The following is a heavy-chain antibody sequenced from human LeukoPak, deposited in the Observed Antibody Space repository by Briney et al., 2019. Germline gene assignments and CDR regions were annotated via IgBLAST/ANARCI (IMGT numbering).Heavy chain of an antibody. CDR1: EFTFSSYA. CDR2: ISFDGNDE. V-gene: IGHV3-30-3*01. J-gene: IGHJ4*02. D-gene: IGHD6-25*01. CDR3: ANIIRKYTSGYYYFDY. Sequence: GGSLRLSCAASEFTFSSYAMHWVRQAPGKGLEWVAAISFDGNDEYYADSVKGRFTISRDNSKNTLYLQMNSLRAEDTAVYYCANIIRKYTSGYYYFDYWGQGTLVTVSS.